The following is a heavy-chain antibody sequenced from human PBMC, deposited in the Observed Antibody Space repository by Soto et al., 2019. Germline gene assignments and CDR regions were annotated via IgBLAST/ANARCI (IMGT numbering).Heavy chain of an antibody. J-gene: IGHJ6*01. CDR2: ISYDGSNK. Sequence: GGSLRLSCAASGFTFSSYGMHWVRQAPGKGLEWVAVISYDGSNKYYADSVKGRFTISRGNSKNTLYLRMNSLRAEDTAVYYCAKGVTIMFYGMDVWRKGTTVPVSS. V-gene: IGHV3-30*18. CDR1: GFTFSSYG. CDR3: AKGVTIMFYGMDV. D-gene: IGHD3-10*01.